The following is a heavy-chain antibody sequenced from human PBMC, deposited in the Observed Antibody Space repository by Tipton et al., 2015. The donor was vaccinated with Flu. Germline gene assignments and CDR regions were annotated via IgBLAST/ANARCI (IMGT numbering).Heavy chain of an antibody. J-gene: IGHJ4*02. CDR2: IYYSGST. Sequence: TLSLTCTVSGGSISSYYWSWIRQPPGKGLEWIGYIYYSGSTNYNPSLKSRVTISVDTSKNQFSLKLSSVTAADTAVYYCARHRSYYDSQVGYWGQGTLVTVSS. V-gene: IGHV4-59*07. CDR1: GGSISSYY. CDR3: ARHRSYYDSQVGY. D-gene: IGHD3-22*01.